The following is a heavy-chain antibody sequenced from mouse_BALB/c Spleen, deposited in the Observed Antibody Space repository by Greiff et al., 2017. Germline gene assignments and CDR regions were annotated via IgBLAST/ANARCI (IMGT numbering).Heavy chain of an antibody. CDR3: ARRGYGDYFDY. CDR2: ISNGGGST. CDR1: GFTFSSYT. D-gene: IGHD2-14*01. V-gene: IGHV5-12-2*01. J-gene: IGHJ2*01. Sequence: EVKLMESGGGLVQPGGSLKLSCAASGFTFSSYTMSWVRQTPEKRLEWVAYISNGGGSTYYPDTVKGRFTISRDNAKNTLYLQMSSLKSEDTAMYYCARRGYGDYFDYWGQGTTLTVSS.